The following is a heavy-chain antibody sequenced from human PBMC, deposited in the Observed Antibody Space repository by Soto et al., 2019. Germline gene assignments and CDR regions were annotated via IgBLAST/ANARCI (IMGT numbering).Heavy chain of an antibody. Sequence: QVQLVQSGAEVKKPGASVKVSCKASGYTFTSYGISWVRQAPGQGLEWMGWISAYNGNTKYAQKLQGRVTTITDTSTSTAYMELRSLRSDATAVYYCARDLGGSYYAPVDYWGQGTLVTVSS. V-gene: IGHV1-18*01. CDR1: GYTFTSYG. D-gene: IGHD1-26*01. CDR3: ARDLGGSYYAPVDY. J-gene: IGHJ4*02. CDR2: ISAYNGNT.